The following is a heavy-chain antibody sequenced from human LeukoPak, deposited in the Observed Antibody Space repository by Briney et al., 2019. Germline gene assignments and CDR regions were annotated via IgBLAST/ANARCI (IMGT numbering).Heavy chain of an antibody. CDR1: GFTFSSYA. J-gene: IGHJ4*02. CDR3: ARVPSTTVATFGY. V-gene: IGHV3-30*01. CDR2: ISYDGSNK. Sequence: GGSLRLSCAASGFTFSSYAMHWVRQAPGKGLEWVAVISYDGSNKYYADSVKGRFTISRDNSKNTLYLQMNSLRAEDTAVYYCARVPSTTVATFGYWGQGTLVTVSS. D-gene: IGHD4-23*01.